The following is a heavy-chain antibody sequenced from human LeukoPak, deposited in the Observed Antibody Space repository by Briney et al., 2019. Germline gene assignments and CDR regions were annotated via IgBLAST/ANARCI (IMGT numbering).Heavy chain of an antibody. J-gene: IGHJ4*02. CDR2: ISSSSSYT. Sequence: GGPLRLSCAASGFTFSDYYMSWIRQAPGKGLEWVSYISSSSSYTNYADSVKGRFTISRDNAKNSLYLQMNSLRAEDTAVYYCARFAGSGSYVDYWGQGTLVTVSS. V-gene: IGHV3-11*03. D-gene: IGHD3-10*01. CDR1: GFTFSDYY. CDR3: ARFAGSGSYVDY.